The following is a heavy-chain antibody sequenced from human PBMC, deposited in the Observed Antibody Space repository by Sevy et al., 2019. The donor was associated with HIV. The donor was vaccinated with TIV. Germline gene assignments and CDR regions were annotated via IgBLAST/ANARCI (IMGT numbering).Heavy chain of an antibody. CDR3: ARGPPDGSYDYFDY. J-gene: IGHJ4*02. D-gene: IGHD1-26*01. V-gene: IGHV3-21*06. Sequence: GGSLRLSCAASEFTFSSYNMNWVRQAPGKGLEWVSSISGSSNYIYYAESVKGRFRISRDNVKDTLYLQMNSLRADDTAVYYCARGPPDGSYDYFDYWGQGTLVIVSS. CDR2: ISGSSNYI. CDR1: EFTFSSYN.